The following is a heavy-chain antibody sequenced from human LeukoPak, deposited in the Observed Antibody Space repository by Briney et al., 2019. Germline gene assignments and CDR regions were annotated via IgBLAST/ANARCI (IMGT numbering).Heavy chain of an antibody. D-gene: IGHD3-3*01. J-gene: IGHJ6*02. V-gene: IGHV3-48*02. Sequence: GGSLRLSCAASGFTFSSYSMNWVRQAPGKGLEWVSHITASGTAMFYADSVKGRFTISRDNAKNSLYLQMNSLRDEDTAVYYCAREGFPPKISDFWSGLGPYYYYGMDVWGQGTTVTVSS. CDR1: GFTFSSYS. CDR3: AREGFPPKISDFWSGLGPYYYYGMDV. CDR2: ITASGTAM.